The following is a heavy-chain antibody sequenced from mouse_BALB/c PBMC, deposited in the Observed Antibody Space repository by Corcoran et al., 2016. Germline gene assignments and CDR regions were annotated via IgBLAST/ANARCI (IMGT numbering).Heavy chain of an antibody. D-gene: IGHD2-10*02. J-gene: IGHJ3*01. Sequence: QVTLKESGPGILQPSQTLSLTCSFSGFSLSTSGMGVSWIRQPSGKGLEWLAHIYWDDDKRYNPSLKSRPTISKDTSRNQVFLKITSVDTADTATYYCARRAKYGNWFAYWSQGTLVTVSA. CDR3: ARRAKYGNWFAY. CDR2: IYWDDDK. V-gene: IGHV8-12*01. CDR1: GFSLSTSGMG.